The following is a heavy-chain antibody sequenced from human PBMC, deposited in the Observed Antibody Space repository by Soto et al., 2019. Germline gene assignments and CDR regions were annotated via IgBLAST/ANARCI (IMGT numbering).Heavy chain of an antibody. V-gene: IGHV1-18*01. CDR1: GYTFTSYG. CDR3: ARRGQWLVQGGDWFDP. Sequence: QVQLVQSGAEVKKPGASVKVSCKASGYTFTSYGISWVRQAPGQGLEWMGWISAYNGNTNYAQKLQGRVTMTTDTXTXXAYRELRSLRSDDTAVYYCARRGQWLVQGGDWFDPWGQGTLVTVSS. CDR2: ISAYNGNT. D-gene: IGHD6-19*01. J-gene: IGHJ5*02.